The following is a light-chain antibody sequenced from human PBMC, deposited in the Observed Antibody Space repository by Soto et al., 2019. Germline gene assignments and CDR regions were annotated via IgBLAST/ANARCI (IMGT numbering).Light chain of an antibody. CDR3: QQRKSWPPIT. Sequence: ETVLTQSPATLSLSPGERATLSCRASQSVDNYLLWYQQKPGQAPRLLIYDASNRAPGIPARFSGSGSGTDFTLTISSLEPEDFAMYYCQQRKSWPPITFGQGTRLEI. CDR2: DAS. CDR1: QSVDNY. V-gene: IGKV3-11*01. J-gene: IGKJ5*01.